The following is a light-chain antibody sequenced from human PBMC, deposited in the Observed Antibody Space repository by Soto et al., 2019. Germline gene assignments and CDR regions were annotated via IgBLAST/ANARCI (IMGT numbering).Light chain of an antibody. CDR1: QNVSTY. CDR3: QQRTNWLT. V-gene: IGKV3-11*01. CDR2: DAS. J-gene: IGKJ3*01. Sequence: EIVLTQSPATLSLSPGERATLSCRASQNVSTYLAWYQQKPGQAPGLLIYDASNRATGIPARFSGSGSGTDFTLTISSLEPEDFAVYYCQQRTNWLTFGPGTKVDIK.